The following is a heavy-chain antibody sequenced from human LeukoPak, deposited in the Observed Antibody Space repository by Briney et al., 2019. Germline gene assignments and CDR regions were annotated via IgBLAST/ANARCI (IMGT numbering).Heavy chain of an antibody. J-gene: IGHJ4*02. V-gene: IGHV4-59*01. CDR3: ARGFRGASFDY. CDR2: LYHSGRT. D-gene: IGHD1-26*01. CDR1: TFSMSNYY. Sequence: PSETLSLTCSVSTFSMSNYYWSWLRQSPGKELEWIGYLYHSGRTDYNSSLKSRVTISEDTYKKQFSLKVSSVTAADTAVYYCARGFRGASFDYWGQGTLVTVSS.